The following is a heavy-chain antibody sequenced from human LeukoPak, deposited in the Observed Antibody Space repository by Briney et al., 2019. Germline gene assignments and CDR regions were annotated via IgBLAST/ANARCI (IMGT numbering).Heavy chain of an antibody. Sequence: SETLSLTCSVSGGSISNSIYYWAWIRQPPGKGLEWIGTIHYSGSTYYNPSLKSRVTVSVDTSKDQFFLKLSSVTAADTAVYYCARGHSYCSSTSCYTDFDYWGQGTLVTVSS. J-gene: IGHJ4*02. V-gene: IGHV4-39*01. CDR1: GGSISNSIYY. CDR3: ARGHSYCSSTSCYTDFDY. CDR2: IHYSGST. D-gene: IGHD2-2*02.